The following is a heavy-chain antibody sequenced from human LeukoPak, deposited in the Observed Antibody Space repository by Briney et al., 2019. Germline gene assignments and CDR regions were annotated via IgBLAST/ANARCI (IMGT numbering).Heavy chain of an antibody. V-gene: IGHV3-21*01. D-gene: IGHD5-18*01. CDR1: GFTFSSYS. Sequence: PGGSLRLSCAASGFTFSSYSMNWVRQAPGKGLEWVSSISSSSSYIYYADSVKGRFTISRDNAKNSLYLQMNSLRAEDTAVYYCARDRIQLWLGFDLWGQGTLVTVSS. J-gene: IGHJ4*02. CDR2: ISSSSSYI. CDR3: ARDRIQLWLGFDL.